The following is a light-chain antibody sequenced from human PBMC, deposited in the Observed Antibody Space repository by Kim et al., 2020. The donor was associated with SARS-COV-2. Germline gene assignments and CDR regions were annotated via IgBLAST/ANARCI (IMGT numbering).Light chain of an antibody. Sequence: PVSPGERATRSCRASQSVSSNLAWYQQKPGQAPRLLIYGASTRATGIPARFSGSGSGTEFTLTISSLQSEDFAVYYCQQYNNWWTFGQGTKVDIK. CDR3: QQYNNWWT. V-gene: IGKV3-15*01. CDR1: QSVSSN. J-gene: IGKJ1*01. CDR2: GAS.